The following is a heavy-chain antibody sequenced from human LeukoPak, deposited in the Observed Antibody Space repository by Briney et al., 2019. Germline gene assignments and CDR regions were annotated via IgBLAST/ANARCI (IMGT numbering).Heavy chain of an antibody. Sequence: SETLSLTCTVSGGSISSSSYYWGWIRQPPGKGLEWIGSIYYSGSTYYNPSLKSRVTISVDTSKNQFSLKLSSVTAADTAVYYCARHPDWLLFDYWGQGTLVTVSS. D-gene: IGHD3-9*01. CDR2: IYYSGST. CDR1: GGSISSSSYY. J-gene: IGHJ4*02. CDR3: ARHPDWLLFDY. V-gene: IGHV4-39*01.